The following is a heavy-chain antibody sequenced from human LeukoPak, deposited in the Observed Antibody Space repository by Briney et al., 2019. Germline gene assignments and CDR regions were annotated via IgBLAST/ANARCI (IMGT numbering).Heavy chain of an antibody. J-gene: IGHJ4*02. CDR3: ARRPRAAAGTGLFGY. Sequence: SETLSLTCTVSGGSISSSSYYWGWIRQPPGKGLEWIGCIYYSGSTYYNPSLKSRVTISVDTSKNQFSLKLSSVTAADTAVYYCARRPRAAAGTGLFGYWGQGTLVTVSS. CDR2: IYYSGST. CDR1: GGSISSSSYY. V-gene: IGHV4-39*01. D-gene: IGHD6-13*01.